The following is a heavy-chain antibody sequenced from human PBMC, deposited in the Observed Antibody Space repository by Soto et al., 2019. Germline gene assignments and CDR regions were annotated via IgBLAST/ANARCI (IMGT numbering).Heavy chain of an antibody. V-gene: IGHV1-69*01. CDR3: ARSRSLYGIVVVITGYYFDY. J-gene: IGHJ4*02. CDR1: GGTFSSYA. CDR2: IIPIFGTA. D-gene: IGHD3-22*01. Sequence: QVQLVQSGAEVKKPGSSVKVSCKASGGTFSSYAISWVRQAPGQGLEWMGGIIPIFGTANYAQKFQGRVTITADESTSTDYMELSSLRSEDTAVYYCARSRSLYGIVVVITGYYFDYWGQGTLVTVSS.